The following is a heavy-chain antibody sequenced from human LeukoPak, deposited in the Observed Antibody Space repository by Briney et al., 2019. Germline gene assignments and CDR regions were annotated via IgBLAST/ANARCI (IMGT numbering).Heavy chain of an antibody. CDR1: GGSISSYY. V-gene: IGHV4-4*07. J-gene: IGHJ5*02. CDR3: ARGPTYYDFWSGSRGWFDP. D-gene: IGHD3-3*01. Sequence: SETLSLTCTVSGGSISSYYWSWIRQPAGKGLEWIGRIYTSGSTNYNPSLKSRVTISVDTSKNQFSLKLSSVTAADTAVYYCARGPTYYDFWSGSRGWFDPWGQGTLVTVSS. CDR2: IYTSGST.